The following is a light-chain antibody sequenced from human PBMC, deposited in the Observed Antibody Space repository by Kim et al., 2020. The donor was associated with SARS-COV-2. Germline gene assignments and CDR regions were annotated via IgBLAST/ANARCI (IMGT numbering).Light chain of an antibody. Sequence: QSVLTQPPSASGTPGQRVTISCSGSSSNIGSKIVSWYQQLPGAAPKLLIYDNSQRPSGVPDRFSGSKSGTSASLAISGLQSEDEADYYCAAWDGSLNGVVFGGGTQLTVL. CDR2: DNS. CDR1: SSNIGSKI. V-gene: IGLV1-44*01. CDR3: AAWDGSLNGVV. J-gene: IGLJ2*01.